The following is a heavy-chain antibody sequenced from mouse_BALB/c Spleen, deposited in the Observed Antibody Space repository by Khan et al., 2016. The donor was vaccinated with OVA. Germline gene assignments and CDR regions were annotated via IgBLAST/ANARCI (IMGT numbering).Heavy chain of an antibody. V-gene: IGHV1-76*01. CDR3: ARDEALYYFDY. Sequence: QVQLKESGAELVRPGASVKLSCKTSGYIFTNYWIHWVKQRSGQGLEWIARIYPGTNNTYYNEKFKDKATLTADKSSSPAYIQLSRLKSEESAVYFCARDEALYYFDYWGQGTTLTVAS. CDR1: GYIFTNYW. D-gene: IGHD3-2*02. CDR2: IYPGTNNT. J-gene: IGHJ2*01.